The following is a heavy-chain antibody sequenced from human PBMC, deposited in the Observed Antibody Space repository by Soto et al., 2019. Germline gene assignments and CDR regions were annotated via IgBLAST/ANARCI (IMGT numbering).Heavy chain of an antibody. J-gene: IGHJ5*02. CDR3: AKDDYDFWSGYPNWFAP. CDR1: GFTFSSYA. D-gene: IGHD3-3*01. CDR2: ISGSGGST. V-gene: IGHV3-23*01. Sequence: PGGSLRLSCAASGFTFSSYAMSWVLQAPGKGLEWVSAISGSGGSTYYADSVKGRFTISRDNSKNTLYLQMNSLRAEDTAVYYCAKDDYDFWSGYPNWFAPRGQGTLVTVSS.